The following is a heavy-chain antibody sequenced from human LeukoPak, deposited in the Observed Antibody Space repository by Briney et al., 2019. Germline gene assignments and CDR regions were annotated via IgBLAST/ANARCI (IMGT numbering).Heavy chain of an antibody. J-gene: IGHJ4*02. Sequence: GGSLRLSCAASGFTFSNYNMNWVRQAPGKGLEWVSSISGSGSYIYYADSVKGRFTISRDSAKNSLFLEMNSLRAEDTAVYYCARDEVATISDYWGQGALVTVSS. CDR3: ARDEVATISDY. D-gene: IGHD5-12*01. CDR1: GFTFSNYN. CDR2: ISGSGSYI. V-gene: IGHV3-21*01.